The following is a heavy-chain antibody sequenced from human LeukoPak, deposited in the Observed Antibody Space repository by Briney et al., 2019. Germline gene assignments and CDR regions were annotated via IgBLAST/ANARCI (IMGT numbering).Heavy chain of an antibody. CDR1: GFTFSTYA. Sequence: TGGSLRLSCAASGFTFSTYAMSWVRQAPGKGLEWISHISNSGVHTKYADFVKGRFTISRDNTKKSLYLQMNSLRAEDTAIYYCARVAALRHYFDNWGQGTLVSVSS. J-gene: IGHJ4*02. V-gene: IGHV3-23*01. CDR3: ARVAALRHYFDN. CDR2: ISNSGVHT. D-gene: IGHD6-19*01.